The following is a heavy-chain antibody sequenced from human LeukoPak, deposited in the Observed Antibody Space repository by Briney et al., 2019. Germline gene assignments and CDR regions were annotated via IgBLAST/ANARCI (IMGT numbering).Heavy chain of an antibody. V-gene: IGHV4-34*01. Sequence: SETLSLTCAVYGGSFSGYYWSWIRQPPGKGLEWIGEINHSGSTNYNPSLKSRVTISVDTSKNQFSLKLSSVTAADTAVYYCAREVRGVMADLNAFDIWGQGTMVTVSS. CDR2: INHSGST. CDR1: GGSFSGYY. D-gene: IGHD3-10*01. J-gene: IGHJ3*02. CDR3: AREVRGVMADLNAFDI.